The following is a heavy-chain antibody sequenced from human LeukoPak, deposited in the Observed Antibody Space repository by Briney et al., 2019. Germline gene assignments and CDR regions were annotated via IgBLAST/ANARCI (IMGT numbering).Heavy chain of an antibody. CDR1: GFXFSSYG. D-gene: IGHD3-22*01. CDR3: AREVKYYDSSGYYYRYFDY. CDR2: IWYDGSNK. J-gene: IGHJ4*02. Sequence: PGGSLRLSCAASGFXFSSYGIYWVRQAPGKGQEWVAHIWYDGSNKYYADSVKGRFTISRDNSKNTLYLQMNSLRAEDTAVYYCAREVKYYDSSGYYYRYFDYWGLGTLVTVSS. V-gene: IGHV3-33*01.